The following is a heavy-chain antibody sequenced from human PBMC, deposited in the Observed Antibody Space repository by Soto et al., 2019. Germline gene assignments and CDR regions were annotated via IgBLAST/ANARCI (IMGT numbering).Heavy chain of an antibody. CDR1: GFTFSSYA. J-gene: IGHJ6*02. Sequence: EVQLLESGGGLVQPGGSLRLSCAASGFTFSSYAMSWVRQAPGKGLEWVSAISGSGGSTYYADSVKGRFTISRDNSKNTLYLQMNRLRAEDTAVYYCAATSNYYYGMDVWGQGTTVTVSS. CDR3: AATSNYYYGMDV. D-gene: IGHD2-15*01. CDR2: ISGSGGST. V-gene: IGHV3-23*01.